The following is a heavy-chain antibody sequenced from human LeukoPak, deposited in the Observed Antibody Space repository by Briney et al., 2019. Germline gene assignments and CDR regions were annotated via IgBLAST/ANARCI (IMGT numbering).Heavy chain of an antibody. J-gene: IGHJ3*02. CDR3: ARQAGYCSGGSCYLRRHAFDI. V-gene: IGHV5-51*01. D-gene: IGHD2-15*01. Sequence: WSPYIQEKDLEWMGIIYPGDSDTRYSPSFQGQVTISADKSISTAYLQWSSLKASDTAMYYCARQAGYCSGGSCYLRRHAFDIWGQGTMVTVSS. CDR2: IYPGDSDT.